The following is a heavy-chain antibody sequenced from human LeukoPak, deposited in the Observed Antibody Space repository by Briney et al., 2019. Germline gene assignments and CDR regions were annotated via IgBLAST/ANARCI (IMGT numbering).Heavy chain of an antibody. CDR3: VTYQLLLYGFDY. D-gene: IGHD2-2*01. CDR2: ISYDGSNK. Sequence: PGRSLRLSCAASGFTFSNYAMHWVRQAPGKGLEWVAVISYDGSNKYYADSVKGRFTISRDNSKNTLYLQMNTLRAEDTAVYYCVTYQLLLYGFDYWGQGTLVTVSS. V-gene: IGHV3-30*14. J-gene: IGHJ4*02. CDR1: GFTFSNYA.